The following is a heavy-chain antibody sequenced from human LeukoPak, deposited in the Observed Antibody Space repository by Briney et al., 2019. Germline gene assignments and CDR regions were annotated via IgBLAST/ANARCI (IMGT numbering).Heavy chain of an antibody. CDR1: GGSFSGYY. CDR3: ARGSSIAAYFDY. Sequence: LETLSLTCAVYGGSFSGYYWSWIRQPPGKGLEWIGEINHSGSTNYNPSLKSRVTISVDTPKNQFSLKLSSVTAADTAVYYCARGSSIAAYFDYWGQGTLVTVSS. CDR2: INHSGST. V-gene: IGHV4-34*01. D-gene: IGHD6-6*01. J-gene: IGHJ4*02.